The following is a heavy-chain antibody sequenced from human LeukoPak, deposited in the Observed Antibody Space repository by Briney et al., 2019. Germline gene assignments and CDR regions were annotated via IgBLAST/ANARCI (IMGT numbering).Heavy chain of an antibody. CDR2: INHSGST. Sequence: SETLSLTCAVYGGSFSGYYRSWIRQPPGKGLEWIGEINHSGSTNYNPSLKSRVTISVDTSKSQFSLKLTSLTAADTAVYYCASLLNVAGYSGYDSDYWGHGTLVTVSS. D-gene: IGHD5-12*01. CDR3: ASLLNVAGYSGYDSDY. V-gene: IGHV4-34*01. CDR1: GGSFSGYY. J-gene: IGHJ4*01.